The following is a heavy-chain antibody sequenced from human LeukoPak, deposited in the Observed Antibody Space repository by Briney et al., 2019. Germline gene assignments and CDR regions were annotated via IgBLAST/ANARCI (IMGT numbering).Heavy chain of an antibody. CDR3: ARQEEVAWPGYFDY. Sequence: GESLKSSCKGSGYSFTSYGIGWVGQMPGKGLEWMGIIYPGDSDTRYIPSFQGQVTISADKSISTAYLQWSSLKASDTAMYYCARQEEVAWPGYFDYWGQGTLVTVSS. CDR2: IYPGDSDT. D-gene: IGHD5-12*01. V-gene: IGHV5-51*01. J-gene: IGHJ4*02. CDR1: GYSFTSYG.